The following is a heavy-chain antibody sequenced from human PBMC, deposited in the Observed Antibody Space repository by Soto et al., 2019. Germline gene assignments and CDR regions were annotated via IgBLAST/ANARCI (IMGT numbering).Heavy chain of an antibody. CDR3: ARDFFDSSDYTTNWFDP. Sequence: SETLSLTCIVSGGSISNSRFYWAWIRQPPGEGLEWIGSIYHTGNAYYNPSLKSRVTISVDTSKNQFSLKLTSVTAADAALYYCARDFFDSSDYTTNWFDPWGQGTLVTVSS. CDR1: GGSISNSRFY. V-gene: IGHV4-39*01. D-gene: IGHD3-22*01. J-gene: IGHJ5*02. CDR2: IYHTGNA.